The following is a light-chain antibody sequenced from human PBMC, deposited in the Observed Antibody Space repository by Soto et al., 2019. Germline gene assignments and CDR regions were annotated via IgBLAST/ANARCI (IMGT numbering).Light chain of an antibody. CDR1: QSVSSSY. CDR3: QQYGSSPQWT. Sequence: EIVLTQSPGTLSLSPGERATLSCRASQSVSSSYLAWYQQKPGQAPRLLIYGASSRATGIPDRFSGSGSGTDFTLTISRLEPEDFAVYYGQQYGSSPQWTFGQGNKVEIK. CDR2: GAS. V-gene: IGKV3-20*01. J-gene: IGKJ1*01.